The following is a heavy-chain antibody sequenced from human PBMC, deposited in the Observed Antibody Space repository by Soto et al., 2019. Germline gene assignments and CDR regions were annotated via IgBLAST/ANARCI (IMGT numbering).Heavy chain of an antibody. V-gene: IGHV1-18*01. CDR3: ARRLWGSYRYSYYMDV. Sequence: VSCKASGYTFTSYGISWVRQAPGQGLEWMGWISAYNGNTNYAQKLQGRVTMTTDTSTSTAYMELRSLRSDDTAVYYCARRLWGSYRYSYYMDVWGKGTTVTVSS. D-gene: IGHD3-16*02. CDR1: GYTFTSYG. CDR2: ISAYNGNT. J-gene: IGHJ6*03.